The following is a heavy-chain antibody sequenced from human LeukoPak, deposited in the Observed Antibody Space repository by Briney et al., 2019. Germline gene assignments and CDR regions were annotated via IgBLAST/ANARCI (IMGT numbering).Heavy chain of an antibody. CDR3: AMIRGYDFRGD. CDR2: INHSGST. Sequence: SETLSLTCAVYGGSFGGYYWSWIRQPPGKGLEWIGEINHSGSTTYSPSLKSRITISVDTSKKQFSLKLTSVTAADTAVYYCAMIRGYDFRGDWGQGTLVTVSS. J-gene: IGHJ4*02. V-gene: IGHV4-34*01. CDR1: GGSFGGYY. D-gene: IGHD5-12*01.